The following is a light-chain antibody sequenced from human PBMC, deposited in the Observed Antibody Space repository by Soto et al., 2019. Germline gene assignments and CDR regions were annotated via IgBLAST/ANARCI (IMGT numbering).Light chain of an antibody. CDR2: DVR. CDR1: SSYVGSYDL. Sequence: QSLLTQPASVYVSPGQSITISCTGTSSYVGSYDLVSWYQQHPVKAPKVMIYDVRKRPSGVSNRFSGSKSGNTASLTISGLQAEDEADYYCSSYAGSTTYVFGTGTKVTVL. CDR3: SSYAGSTTYV. J-gene: IGLJ1*01. V-gene: IGLV2-23*02.